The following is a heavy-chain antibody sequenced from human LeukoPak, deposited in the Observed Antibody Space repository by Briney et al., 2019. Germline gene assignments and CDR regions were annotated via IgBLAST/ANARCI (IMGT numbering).Heavy chain of an antibody. CDR3: ATRAGYFDY. Sequence: GGSLRLSCAASGFIFSSYWMTWVRQAPGKGLEWVVNIKPDGSEKYYVDSVKGRFTISRDNAKNSLYLQMNSLRAEDTAVYYCATRAGYFDYWGQGTLVTVSS. CDR1: GFIFSSYW. D-gene: IGHD6-19*01. CDR2: IKPDGSEK. J-gene: IGHJ4*02. V-gene: IGHV3-7*02.